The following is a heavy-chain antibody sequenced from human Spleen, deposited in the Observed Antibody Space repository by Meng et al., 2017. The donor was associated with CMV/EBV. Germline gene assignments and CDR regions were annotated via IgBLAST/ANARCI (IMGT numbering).Heavy chain of an antibody. V-gene: IGHV1-18*01. J-gene: IGHJ3*02. Sequence: SVKVSCKASGYTFTRYGISWVRQAPGQGLEWMGWISAYNGNTNYAQKLQGRVTMTTDTSTSTAYMELRSLRSDDTAVYSCARNLDSSGWYGDAFDIWGQGTMVTVSS. D-gene: IGHD6-19*01. CDR3: ARNLDSSGWYGDAFDI. CDR1: GYTFTRYG. CDR2: ISAYNGNT.